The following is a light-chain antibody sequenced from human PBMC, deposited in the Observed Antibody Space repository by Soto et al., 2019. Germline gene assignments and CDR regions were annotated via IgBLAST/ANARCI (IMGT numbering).Light chain of an antibody. CDR2: GAS. J-gene: IGKJ1*01. V-gene: IGKV3-20*01. Sequence: EIVLTQSPGTLSLSPGERATLSCRASQSVSSSHLAWYQQKPGQAPRLLIYGASNRATGIPDRFSGSGSGTDFTLTINRLEPEDFAVYYCQQYGTSLWPFGQGTKVEIK. CDR3: QQYGTSLWP. CDR1: QSVSSSH.